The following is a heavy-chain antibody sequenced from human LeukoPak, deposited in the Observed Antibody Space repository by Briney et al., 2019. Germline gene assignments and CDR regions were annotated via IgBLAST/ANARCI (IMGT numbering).Heavy chain of an antibody. CDR2: INHSGST. Sequence: PSGTLSLTCAVSGGSISSSNWWSWVRQPPGKGLEWIGEINHSGSTNYNPSLKSRVTISVDTSKNQFSLKLSSVTAADTAVYYCAREVRFTIFFRRGPWFDPWGQGTLVTVSS. D-gene: IGHD3-3*01. V-gene: IGHV4-4*02. CDR1: GGSISSSNW. J-gene: IGHJ5*02. CDR3: AREVRFTIFFRRGPWFDP.